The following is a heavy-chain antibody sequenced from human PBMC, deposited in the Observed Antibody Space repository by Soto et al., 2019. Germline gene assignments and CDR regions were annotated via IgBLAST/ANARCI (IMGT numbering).Heavy chain of an antibody. J-gene: IGHJ4*02. CDR2: ISGGSVTI. CDR3: AKEFIDYGVFDY. D-gene: IGHD4-17*01. CDR1: GFTFTSCV. Sequence: DVHLLESGGGFVQPGGSLRLSCAASGFTFTSCVMGWVRQAPGKGLEWVAAISGGSVTIYYADSVKGRFTISRDNSKNTLYLEMNSLRAEDTAVYYCAKEFIDYGVFDYWGQGTLVTVSS. V-gene: IGHV3-23*01.